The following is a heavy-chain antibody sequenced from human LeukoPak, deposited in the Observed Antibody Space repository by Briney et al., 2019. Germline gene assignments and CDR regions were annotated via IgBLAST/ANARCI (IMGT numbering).Heavy chain of an antibody. J-gene: IGHJ4*02. CDR1: GFTFSSYG. Sequence: PGGSLRLSCAASGFTFSSYGMHWVRQAPGKVLEWVAVISYDGSNKYYADSVKGRFTISRDNSKNTLYLQMNSLRAEDTAVYYCASAITMIVADYWGQGTLVTVSS. V-gene: IGHV3-30*19. D-gene: IGHD3-22*01. CDR2: ISYDGSNK. CDR3: ASAITMIVADY.